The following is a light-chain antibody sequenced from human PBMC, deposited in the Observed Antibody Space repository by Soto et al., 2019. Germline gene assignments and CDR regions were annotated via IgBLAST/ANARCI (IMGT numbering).Light chain of an antibody. Sequence: EIVLTQSPGTLSLSPGQIPTLSSMASQSVSSKLAWYQQRPVQAPRLLXFSASTRATGIPARFSGSGSGTELTLTISSLQSEDFAVYYCHQYNHWLTWTFGQGTKVDIK. CDR2: SAS. CDR3: HQYNHWLTWT. V-gene: IGKV3-15*01. CDR1: QSVSSK. J-gene: IGKJ1*01.